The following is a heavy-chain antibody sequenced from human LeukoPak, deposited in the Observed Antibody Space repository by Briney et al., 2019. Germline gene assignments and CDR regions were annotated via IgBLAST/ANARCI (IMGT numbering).Heavy chain of an antibody. CDR3: AREGFGYSSSWYGGYFDY. Sequence: SQTLSLTCTVSGGSISSGDYYWSWIRQPPGKGLEWIGYIYYSGSTYYNPSLKSRVTISVDTSKNQFSLKLSSVTAADTAVYYCAREGFGYSSSWYGGYFDYWGQGTLVTVS. V-gene: IGHV4-30-4*01. J-gene: IGHJ4*02. CDR2: IYYSGST. CDR1: GGSISSGDYY. D-gene: IGHD6-13*01.